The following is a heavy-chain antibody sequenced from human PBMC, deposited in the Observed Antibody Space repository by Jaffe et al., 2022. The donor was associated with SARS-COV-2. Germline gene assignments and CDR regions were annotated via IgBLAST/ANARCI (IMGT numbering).Heavy chain of an antibody. J-gene: IGHJ4*02. CDR3: AHIRYFEWSLDW. D-gene: IGHD3-9*01. Sequence: QITLKESGPTLVKPTQTLTLTCTFSGFSLSTGGVGVGWIRQPPGKTLEWLALIYWDDDRRYSPSLKNRLTITKDTSKNQVVLTMTYMDPVDTATYYCAHIRYFEWSLDWWGQGTLVTVSS. V-gene: IGHV2-5*02. CDR2: IYWDDDR. CDR1: GFSLSTGGVG.